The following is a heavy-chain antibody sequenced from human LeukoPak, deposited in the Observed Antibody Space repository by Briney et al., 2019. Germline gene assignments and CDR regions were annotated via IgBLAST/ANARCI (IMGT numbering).Heavy chain of an antibody. CDR3: ARDHGSMTTATTCWFDP. V-gene: IGHV1-46*01. Sequence: ASVKVSCKASGYTFTSYYMHWVRQAPGQGLEWMGIINPSGGSTSYAQKFQGRVTMTRDTSTSTVYMELSSLRSEDTAVYYCARDHGSMTTATTCWFDPWGQGTLVTVSS. CDR2: INPSGGST. J-gene: IGHJ5*02. CDR1: GYTFTSYY. D-gene: IGHD4-17*01.